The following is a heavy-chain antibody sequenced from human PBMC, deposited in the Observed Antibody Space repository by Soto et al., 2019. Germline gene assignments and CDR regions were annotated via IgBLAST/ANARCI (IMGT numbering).Heavy chain of an antibody. V-gene: IGHV4-39*01. CDR2: IYYSGST. CDR3: ARQGGLDIVLMVYARTPRNYYYMDV. J-gene: IGHJ6*03. CDR1: GGSISSSSYY. D-gene: IGHD2-8*01. Sequence: SETLSLTCTVSGGSISSSSYYWGWIRQPPGKGLERIGSIYYSGSTYYNPSLKSRVTISVDTSKNQFSLKLSSVTAADTAVYYCARQGGLDIVLMVYARTPRNYYYMDVWGKGTTVTVSS.